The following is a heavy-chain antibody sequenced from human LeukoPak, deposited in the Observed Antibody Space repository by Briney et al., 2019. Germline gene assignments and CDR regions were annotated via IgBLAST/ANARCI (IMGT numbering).Heavy chain of an antibody. CDR1: GGTFSSYA. V-gene: IGHV1-18*01. J-gene: IGHJ4*02. CDR2: ISAYNGNT. D-gene: IGHD3-22*01. CDR3: ARGVSPIYYDSSGYLDY. Sequence: ASVKVSCKASGGTFSSYAISWVRQAPGQGLEWMGWISAYNGNTNYAQKLQGRVTMTTDTSTSTAYMELRSLRSDDTAVYYCARGVSPIYYDSSGYLDYWGQGTLVTVSS.